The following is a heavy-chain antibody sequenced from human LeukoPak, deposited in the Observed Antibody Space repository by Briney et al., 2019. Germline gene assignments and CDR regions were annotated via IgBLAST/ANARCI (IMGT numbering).Heavy chain of an antibody. J-gene: IGHJ4*02. V-gene: IGHV4-61*02. D-gene: IGHD3-22*01. Sequence: PSQTLSLTCTVSGASISSGSYCWSWIRQPAGRGREYIGGIYTSGSTNYDPSLKSRVTISLDTSGNQFSLKLSSVTAADTAVYYCARAYSSGYYPPQNFFNSWGQGTLVTVSS. CDR2: IYTSGST. CDR1: GASISSGSYC. CDR3: ARAYSSGYYPPQNFFNS.